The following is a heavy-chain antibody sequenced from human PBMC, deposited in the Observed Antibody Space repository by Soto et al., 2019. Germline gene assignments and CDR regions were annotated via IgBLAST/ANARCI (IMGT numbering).Heavy chain of an antibody. D-gene: IGHD1-26*01. Sequence: GWSPRLSCAACGFPVISNYITWVRQATGKGLEWVSVIYSGGSTYYADSVKGRFTISRDNSKNTLYLQMNSLRAEDTAVYYCARQSGPGSYSYGMDGRGQGTTVTFSS. J-gene: IGHJ6*02. CDR1: GFPVISNY. CDR3: ARQSGPGSYSYGMDG. V-gene: IGHV3-53*01. CDR2: IYSGGST.